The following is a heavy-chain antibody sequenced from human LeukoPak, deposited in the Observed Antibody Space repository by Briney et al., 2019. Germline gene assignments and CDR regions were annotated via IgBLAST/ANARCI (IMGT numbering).Heavy chain of an antibody. CDR2: IDWDDDK. D-gene: IGHD4-17*01. J-gene: IGHJ4*02. Sequence: SGPTLVNPTQTLTLTCTFSGFSLSTSRMCVSWIRQPPGKALESLARIDWDDDKYYSTSLKTRLTISKDTSKNQVVLTVTNMDPVDTATYYCARIPHGDYAFDYWGQGTLVTVSS. CDR3: ARIPHGDYAFDY. CDR1: GFSLSTSRMC. V-gene: IGHV2-70*11.